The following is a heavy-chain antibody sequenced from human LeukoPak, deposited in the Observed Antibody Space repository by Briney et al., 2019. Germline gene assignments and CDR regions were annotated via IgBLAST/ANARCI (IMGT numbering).Heavy chain of an antibody. CDR3: ARGVLRFLEWSYFDY. CDR1: GGSISSYY. Sequence: PSETLSLTCTVSGGSISSYYWSWIRQPPGKGLEWIGDIYYSGSTNYNPSLKSRVTISVDTSKNQFSLKLSSVTAADTAVYYCARGVLRFLEWSYFDYWGQGTLVTVSS. V-gene: IGHV4-59*01. D-gene: IGHD3-3*01. J-gene: IGHJ4*02. CDR2: IYYSGST.